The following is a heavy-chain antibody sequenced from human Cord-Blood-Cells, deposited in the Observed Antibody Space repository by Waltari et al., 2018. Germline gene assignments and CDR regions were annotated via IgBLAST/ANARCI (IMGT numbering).Heavy chain of an antibody. V-gene: IGHV1-69*09. J-gene: IGHJ1*01. CDR3: ARDIVVVPAASAEYFQH. CDR1: GCPFSSYA. D-gene: IGHD2-2*01. CDR2: IIPILGIA. Sequence: QVQLVQSVAAVKKPGSSVKVSCKASGCPFSSYAIRLVRQAPGQGLEWMGRIIPILGIANYAQKFKGRVTITADKSTSTAYMELSSMRSEDTAVYYCARDIVVVPAASAEYFQHWGQGTLVTVSS.